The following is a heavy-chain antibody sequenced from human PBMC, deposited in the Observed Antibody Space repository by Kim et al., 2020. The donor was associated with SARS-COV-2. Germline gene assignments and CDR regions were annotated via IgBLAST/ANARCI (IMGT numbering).Heavy chain of an antibody. CDR1: GGSISSSSYY. D-gene: IGHD1-7*01. Sequence: SETLSLTCTVSGGSISSSSYYWGWIRQPPGKGLEWIGSIYYSGSTYYNPSLKSRVTISVDTSKNQFSLKLSSVTAADTAVYYCARHPTDKTTQFDYWGQGTLVTVSS. CDR3: ARHPTDKTTQFDY. CDR2: IYYSGST. V-gene: IGHV4-39*01. J-gene: IGHJ4*02.